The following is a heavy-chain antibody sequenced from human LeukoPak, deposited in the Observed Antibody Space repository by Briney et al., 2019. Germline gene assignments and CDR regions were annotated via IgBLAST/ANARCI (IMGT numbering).Heavy chain of an antibody. Sequence: GVSLRLSCAASGFTFSSNAMHWVRQAPGKGLEWVAVITYDGSNKYYADSVKGRFTISRDNSRNTLYLQMNSLRAEDTAVYYCARGLLGATTSYFDYWGQGTLVTVSS. J-gene: IGHJ4*02. CDR3: ARGLLGATTSYFDY. D-gene: IGHD1-26*01. CDR2: ITYDGSNK. CDR1: GFTFSSNA. V-gene: IGHV3-30-3*01.